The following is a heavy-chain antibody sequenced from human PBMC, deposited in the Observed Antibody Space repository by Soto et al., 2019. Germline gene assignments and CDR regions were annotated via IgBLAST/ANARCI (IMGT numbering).Heavy chain of an antibody. CDR3: ARARNGYGDYRTNWFDP. J-gene: IGHJ5*02. CDR1: GGSISSYY. D-gene: IGHD4-17*01. CDR2: IYYSEST. Sequence: SETLSLTCTVSGGSISSYYWSWIRQPPGKGLEWIGNIYYSESTNYNPSLKSRVTISVDTSKNHFSLKLSSVTAADTAVYYWARARNGYGDYRTNWFDPWGQGTLVTVSS. V-gene: IGHV4-59*01.